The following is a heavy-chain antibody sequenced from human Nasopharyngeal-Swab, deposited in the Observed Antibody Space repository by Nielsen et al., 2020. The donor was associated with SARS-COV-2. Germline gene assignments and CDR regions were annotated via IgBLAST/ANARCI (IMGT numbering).Heavy chain of an antibody. Sequence: LSLTCAASGFTFSSYAMSWVRQAPGKGLEWVSAISGSGGATYYADSVKGRFTISRDNSKNTLHLHMSSLRAEDTAVYYCAKDKEDLRGVGSYDYWGQGTLVTVSS. V-gene: IGHV3-23*01. J-gene: IGHJ4*02. D-gene: IGHD3-10*01. CDR1: GFTFSSYA. CDR3: AKDKEDLRGVGSYDY. CDR2: ISGSGGAT.